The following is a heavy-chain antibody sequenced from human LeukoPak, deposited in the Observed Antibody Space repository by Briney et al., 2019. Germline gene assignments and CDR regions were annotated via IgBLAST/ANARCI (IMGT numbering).Heavy chain of an antibody. D-gene: IGHD5-18*01. J-gene: IGHJ5*02. CDR1: GFTFSTYG. CDR2: ISYDGSNE. CDR3: ARRGYTYGWGWFDP. Sequence: GGSLRLSCAASGFTFSTYGMHWVRQAPGKGLEWGAIISYDGSNEYYADSVKGRFTISRHNSKNTLYLQMNSLRSEDTAVYYCARRGYTYGWGWFDPWGQGTLVTVSS. V-gene: IGHV3-30*03.